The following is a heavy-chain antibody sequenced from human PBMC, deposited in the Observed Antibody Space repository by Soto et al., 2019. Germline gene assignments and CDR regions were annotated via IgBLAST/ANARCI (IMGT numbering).Heavy chain of an antibody. CDR2: IWYDGSNK. Sequence: QVQLVESGGGVVQPGRSLRLSCAASGFTFSSYGMHWVRQAPGKGLEWVAVIWYDGSNKYYADSVKGRFTISRDNSKNTLYLQMNSLRAEDTAVYYCARDRPMTTVVTYLPGYWGQGTLVTVSS. J-gene: IGHJ4*02. D-gene: IGHD4-17*01. CDR1: GFTFSSYG. V-gene: IGHV3-33*01. CDR3: ARDRPMTTVVTYLPGY.